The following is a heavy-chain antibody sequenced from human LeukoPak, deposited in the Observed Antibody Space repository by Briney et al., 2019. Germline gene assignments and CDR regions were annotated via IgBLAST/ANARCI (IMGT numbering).Heavy chain of an antibody. J-gene: IGHJ3*02. Sequence: GGSLRLSCAASGFTFSDYYMSWIRQAPGKGLEWVSYISSSGSTIYYADSVKGRFTISRDNAKNSLYLQMNSLRAEDTAVYYCARRNRGSSWTHDAFDIWGQGTMVTVSS. CDR2: ISSSGSTI. CDR1: GFTFSDYY. V-gene: IGHV3-11*04. D-gene: IGHD6-13*01. CDR3: ARRNRGSSWTHDAFDI.